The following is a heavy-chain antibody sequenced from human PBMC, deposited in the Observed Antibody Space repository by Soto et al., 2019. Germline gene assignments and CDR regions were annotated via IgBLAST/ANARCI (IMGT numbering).Heavy chain of an antibody. D-gene: IGHD3-3*01. V-gene: IGHV3-66*01. CDR1: GFTVSSNY. Sequence: GGSLRLSCAASGFTVSSNYMSWVRQVPGKGLEWVSVIYSGGSTYYADSVKGRFTISRDNSKNTLYLQMNSLRAEDTAVYYCARKHNVALRFLEWSNNDAFDIWGQGTMVTVSS. CDR2: IYSGGST. CDR3: ARKHNVALRFLEWSNNDAFDI. J-gene: IGHJ3*02.